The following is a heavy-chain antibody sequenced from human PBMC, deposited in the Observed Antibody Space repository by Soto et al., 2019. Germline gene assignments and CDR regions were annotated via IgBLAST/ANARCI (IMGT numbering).Heavy chain of an antibody. CDR3: ANLPSQ. CDR1: GFTFSDYS. J-gene: IGHJ3*01. CDR2: ITRGSTTI. V-gene: IGHV3-48*01. Sequence: EVQLVESGGGLVQPGGSLRLSCAASGFTFSDYSMNWVRQAPGKGLEWISYITRGSTTIYYADSVKGRFTISRDNAKNSLYLQMNSLRAEDTAVYYSANLPSQWGQGTMVTVSS.